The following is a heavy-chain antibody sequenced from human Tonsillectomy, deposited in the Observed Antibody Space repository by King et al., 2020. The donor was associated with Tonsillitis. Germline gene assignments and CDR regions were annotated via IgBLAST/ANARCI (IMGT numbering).Heavy chain of an antibody. V-gene: IGHV4-30-2*01. CDR1: GGSINSGGYS. CDR3: ARTTLGIPGDHYWYFDL. Sequence: QLQLQESGSGLVKPSQTLSLTCAVSGGSINSGGYSWSWIRQPPGKGLEWSGYIYHSGSTYYKPSLKSRVTISVDRSKNKFSQKLSSVTAADTAVYYCARTTLGIPGDHYWYFDLWGRGTLVTVSS. CDR2: IYHSGST. J-gene: IGHJ2*01. D-gene: IGHD1-14*01.